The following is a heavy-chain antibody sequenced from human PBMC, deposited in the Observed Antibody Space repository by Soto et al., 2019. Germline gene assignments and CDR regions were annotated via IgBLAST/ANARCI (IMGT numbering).Heavy chain of an antibody. D-gene: IGHD1-20*01. CDR1: GGSISSGDYY. J-gene: IGHJ4*02. V-gene: IGHV4-30-4*01. CDR2: IYYSWST. Sequence: SETLSLTCTVSGGSISSGDYYWSWIRQPPGKGLERIGYIYYSWSTYYNPSLKSRVTISVDTSKNQFSLKLSFVAAADTAVYYCAREVTDKITGTTDYYFDYWGQVTLVTVSS. CDR3: AREVTDKITGTTDYYFDY.